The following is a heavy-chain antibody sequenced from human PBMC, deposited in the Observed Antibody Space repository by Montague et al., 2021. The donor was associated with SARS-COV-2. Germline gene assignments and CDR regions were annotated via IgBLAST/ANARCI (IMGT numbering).Heavy chain of an antibody. D-gene: IGHD3-10*01. J-gene: IGHJ4*02. V-gene: IGHV4-59*11. CDR1: GASTTFHY. CDR3: ARQPYLASAYYFEY. CDR2: IYHSGPT. Sequence: SETRSLTCSASGASTTFHYWTWIKQTPGKTPEWISHIYHSGPTNYNLSFRCRVAISIDTSRDQFSLSLTSITAADTAVYYCARQPYLASAYYFEYWGLGTLVTVSS.